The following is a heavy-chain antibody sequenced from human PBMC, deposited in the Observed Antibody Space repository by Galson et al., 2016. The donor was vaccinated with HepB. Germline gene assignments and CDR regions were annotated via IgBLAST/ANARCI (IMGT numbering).Heavy chain of an antibody. V-gene: IGHV3-7*02. D-gene: IGHD6-19*01. J-gene: IGHJ4*02. CDR3: AGSSGWRLDH. CDR1: GFTFSSYS. Sequence: SLRLSCAASGFTFSSYSMNWVRQAPGKGLEWVANIKQDGSEIKYVDSVKGRFTISRDNAKNSLYLQLNSMRAEDTAVYYGAGSSGWRLDHWGQGTLVIVSS. CDR2: IKQDGSEI.